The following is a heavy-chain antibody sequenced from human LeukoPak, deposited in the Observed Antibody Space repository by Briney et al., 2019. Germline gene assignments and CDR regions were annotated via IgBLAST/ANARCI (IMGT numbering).Heavy chain of an antibody. CDR3: ARHDWEHYFDY. Sequence: SETLSLTCTVSGGSISSYYRSWIRQPPGKGLEWIGYIYYSGSTNYNPSLKSRVTISVDTSKNQFSLKLSSVTAADTAVYYCARHDWEHYFDYWGQGTLVTVSS. J-gene: IGHJ4*02. CDR1: GGSISSYY. D-gene: IGHD1-26*01. V-gene: IGHV4-59*08. CDR2: IYYSGST.